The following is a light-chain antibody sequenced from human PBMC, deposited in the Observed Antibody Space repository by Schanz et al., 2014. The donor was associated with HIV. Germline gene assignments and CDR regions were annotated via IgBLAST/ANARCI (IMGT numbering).Light chain of an antibody. V-gene: IGLV2-14*03. J-gene: IGLJ1*01. Sequence: QSVLTQPASVSGSPGQSITISCTGTSNDVGGHNYVSWFQQHPGKAPKLMIYDVSNRPSGVSSRFSGSKSGNTASLTISGXXXEDEADYYCSSYTTSITLAFGTGTKLTVL. CDR3: SSYTTSITLA. CDR2: DVS. CDR1: SNDVGGHNY.